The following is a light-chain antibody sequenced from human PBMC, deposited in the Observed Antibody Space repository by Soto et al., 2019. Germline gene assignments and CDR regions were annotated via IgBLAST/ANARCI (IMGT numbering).Light chain of an antibody. CDR2: EVS. CDR3: SAYTISSTWV. J-gene: IGLJ3*02. CDR1: SSDVGTYNY. Sequence: QSALTQPASVSGSPGQSITISCTGTSSDVGTYNYVSWYQQRPGKAPKLMIYEVSNRLSGVSNRFSGSKSGNTASLTISGLQAEDEADYYCSAYTISSTWVFGGGTKLTVL. V-gene: IGLV2-14*01.